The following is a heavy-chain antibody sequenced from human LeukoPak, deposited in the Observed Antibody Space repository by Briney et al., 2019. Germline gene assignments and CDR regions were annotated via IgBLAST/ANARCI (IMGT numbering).Heavy chain of an antibody. Sequence: GGSLRLSCAASGFTFSSYAMSWVRQAPGKGLEWVSAISGSGGSTYYADSVKGRFTISRDNSKNTLYLQMNSLRAEDTAVYYCAKDFYMYYDSSGYCSPEDYWGQGTLVTVSS. CDR2: ISGSGGST. CDR1: GFTFSSYA. D-gene: IGHD3-22*01. CDR3: AKDFYMYYDSSGYCSPEDY. V-gene: IGHV3-23*01. J-gene: IGHJ4*02.